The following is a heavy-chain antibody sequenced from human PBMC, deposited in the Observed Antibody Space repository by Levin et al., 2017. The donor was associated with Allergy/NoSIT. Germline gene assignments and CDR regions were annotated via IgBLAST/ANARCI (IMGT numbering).Heavy chain of an antibody. J-gene: IGHJ4*02. Sequence: HPGGSLRLSCAASGFTFSSYVMHWVRQAPGKGLEWVAVIWLDGSNKYYADSVKGRFTISRDNSKNTLDLRMINLRAEDTAVYYCARGGYGDYTLFSEIDYWGQGTPVTVSS. CDR3: ARGGYGDYTLFSEIDY. CDR2: IWLDGSNK. V-gene: IGHV3-33*01. CDR1: GFTFSSYV. D-gene: IGHD4-17*01.